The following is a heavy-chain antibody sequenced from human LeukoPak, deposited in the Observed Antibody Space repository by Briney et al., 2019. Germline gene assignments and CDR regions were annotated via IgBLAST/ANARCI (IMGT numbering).Heavy chain of an antibody. CDR3: ARDRRFAVAGIRGPDY. D-gene: IGHD6-19*01. Sequence: SETLSLTCAVSGYSISSGYYWGWIRQPPGKGLEWIGRIYHSGSTYYNPSLKSRVTISVDTSKNQFSLKLSSVTAADTAVYYCARDRRFAVAGIRGPDYWGQGTLVTVSS. CDR2: IYHSGST. V-gene: IGHV4-38-2*02. J-gene: IGHJ4*02. CDR1: GYSISSGYY.